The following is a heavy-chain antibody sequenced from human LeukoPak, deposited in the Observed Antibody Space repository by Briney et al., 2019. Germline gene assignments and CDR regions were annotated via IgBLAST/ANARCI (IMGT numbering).Heavy chain of an antibody. CDR1: GGSFSGYY. D-gene: IGHD3-22*01. Sequence: SETLSLTCAVHGGSFSGYYWSWIRQPPGKGLEWIGEINHSGSTNYNPSLKSRVTISVDTSKNQFSLKLSSVTAADTAVYYCARGPYYDSSGGYWGQGTLVTVSS. J-gene: IGHJ4*02. CDR2: INHSGST. CDR3: ARGPYYDSSGGY. V-gene: IGHV4-34*01.